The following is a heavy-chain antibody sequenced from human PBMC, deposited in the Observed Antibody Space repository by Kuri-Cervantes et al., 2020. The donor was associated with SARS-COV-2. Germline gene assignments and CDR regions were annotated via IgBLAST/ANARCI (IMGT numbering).Heavy chain of an antibody. V-gene: IGHV1-2*04. J-gene: IGHJ4*02. D-gene: IGHD3-3*01. CDR2: INPNSGGT. Sequence: ASVKVSCKASGYTFTGYYMHWVRQAPGQGLEWMGWINPNSGGTNYAQKFQGWVTMTRDTSISTAYMELSRLRSDDTAVYYCARPYYDFWSGPKEYYFDYWGQGTLVTVSS. CDR1: GYTFTGYY. CDR3: ARPYYDFWSGPKEYYFDY.